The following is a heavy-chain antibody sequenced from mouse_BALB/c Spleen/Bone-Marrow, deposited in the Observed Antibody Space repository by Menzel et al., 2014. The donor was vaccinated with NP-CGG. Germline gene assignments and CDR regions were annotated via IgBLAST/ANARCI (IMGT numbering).Heavy chain of an antibody. D-gene: IGHD1-2*01. J-gene: IGHJ2*01. CDR2: IDPANGNT. Sequence: LVESGAELVKPGASVKLSCTASGFNIKDTYMRWVKQRPEQGLEWIGRIDPANGNTKYDPKFQGKATITADTSSNTAYLQLSILTSEDTAVYYCTRYRLGTYFDYWGQGTTLTVSS. CDR3: TRYRLGTYFDY. CDR1: GFNIKDTY. V-gene: IGHV14-3*02.